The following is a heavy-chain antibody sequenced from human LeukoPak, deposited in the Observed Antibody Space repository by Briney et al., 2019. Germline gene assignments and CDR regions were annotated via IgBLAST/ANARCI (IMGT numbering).Heavy chain of an antibody. Sequence: PGGSLRLSCAASGFSLSSYWMSWVRQAPGKGLEWVATMNEDEREKYYVASVKGRFTIYRDNAKNSLYLQMNSLRAEDTAVYYCATCWGSLESDWLRDAMDVWGQGTTVTVSS. CDR2: MNEDEREK. CDR3: ATCWGSLESDWLRDAMDV. CDR1: GFSLSSYW. J-gene: IGHJ6*02. V-gene: IGHV3-7*01. D-gene: IGHD2-21*02.